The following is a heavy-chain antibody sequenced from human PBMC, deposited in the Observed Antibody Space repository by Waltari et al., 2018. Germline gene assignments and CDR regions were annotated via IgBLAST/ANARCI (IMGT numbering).Heavy chain of an antibody. CDR2: ISSSGSAI. V-gene: IGHV3-48*03. CDR3: AREGYSNYFDY. D-gene: IGHD4-4*01. CDR1: GFTFSNYE. J-gene: IGHJ4*02. Sequence: EVYLVESGGGLVQPGGSLRLSCAASGFTFSNYEINWVRQAPGKGLEWVSYISSSGSAIQYADSVKGRFTVSRDNAKNSLYIHLTDLRAEDTAVYYCAREGYSNYFDYWGRGALVTVSS.